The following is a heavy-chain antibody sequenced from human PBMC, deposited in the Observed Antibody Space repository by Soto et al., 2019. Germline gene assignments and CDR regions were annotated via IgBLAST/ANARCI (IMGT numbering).Heavy chain of an antibody. Sequence: SETLSLTCAVYGGSFSGYYWSLIRQPPGKGLEWIGEINHSGSTNYNPSLKSRVTISVDTSKNQFSLKLSSVTAADTAVYYCARGFYCSSTSCYFRRGNYYMDVWGKGTTVTVSS. CDR1: GGSFSGYY. J-gene: IGHJ6*03. CDR3: ARGFYCSSTSCYFRRGNYYMDV. CDR2: INHSGST. V-gene: IGHV4-34*01. D-gene: IGHD2-2*01.